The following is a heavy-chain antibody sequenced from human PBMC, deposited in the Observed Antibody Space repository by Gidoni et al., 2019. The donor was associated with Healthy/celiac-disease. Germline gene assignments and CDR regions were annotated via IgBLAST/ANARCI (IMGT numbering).Heavy chain of an antibody. Sequence: QVQLQQWGAGLLKPSETLSLTCAVYGGSVSGYYWSWIRQPPGKVLEWIGEINHIGSTNYNPSLKRRVTISVDTSMNQFSLRLSSVPAADTAVYYCARGLLAAIFYNWFDPWGQGTLVTVSS. CDR1: GGSVSGYY. D-gene: IGHD2-2*01. CDR2: INHIGST. CDR3: ARGLLAAIFYNWFDP. J-gene: IGHJ5*02. V-gene: IGHV4-34*01.